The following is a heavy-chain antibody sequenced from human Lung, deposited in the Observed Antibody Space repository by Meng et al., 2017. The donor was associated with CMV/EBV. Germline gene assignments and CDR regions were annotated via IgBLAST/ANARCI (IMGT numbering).Heavy chain of an antibody. CDR2: IIPILGIA. CDR3: ARASSVVVPVDY. J-gene: IGHJ4*02. D-gene: IGHD2-2*01. CDR1: GGTFSSYT. Sequence: SXXVSXKASGGTFSSYTISWVRQAPGQGLEWMGRIIPILGIANYAQKFQGRVTITADKSTSTAYMELSSLRSEDTAVYYCARASSVVVPVDYWGQGTVVTVSS. V-gene: IGHV1-69*02.